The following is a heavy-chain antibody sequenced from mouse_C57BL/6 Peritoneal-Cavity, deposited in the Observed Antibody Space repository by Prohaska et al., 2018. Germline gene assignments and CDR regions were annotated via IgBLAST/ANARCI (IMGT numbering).Heavy chain of an antibody. J-gene: IGHJ4*01. V-gene: IGHV10-1*01. CDR3: VRHLQRDYAMDY. CDR2: IRSKSNNYAT. Sequence: EVQLVESGGGLVQPKGSLKLSCAASGFSFNTYAMNWVRQAPGKGLEWVARIRSKSNNYATYYDDSVKDRFTISRDDSESMLYLQMNNLKTEDTAMYYCVRHLQRDYAMDYWGQGTSVTVSS. CDR1: GFSFNTYA.